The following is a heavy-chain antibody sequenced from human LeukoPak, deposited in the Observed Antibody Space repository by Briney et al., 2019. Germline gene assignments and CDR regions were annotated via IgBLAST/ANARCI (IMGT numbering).Heavy chain of an antibody. CDR1: GFTFSNFG. CDR2: IRFDGTNK. Sequence: QAGGSLRLSCAASGFTFSNFGMHWVRQAPGKGLEWVTFIRFDGTNKYYADSVKGRFTISRDNSKNTLYLQMNSLRVEDTAMYYCAKVEMSTSPGGIDYWGQGSPVTLSS. J-gene: IGHJ4*02. V-gene: IGHV3-30*02. D-gene: IGHD5-24*01. CDR3: AKVEMSTSPGGIDY.